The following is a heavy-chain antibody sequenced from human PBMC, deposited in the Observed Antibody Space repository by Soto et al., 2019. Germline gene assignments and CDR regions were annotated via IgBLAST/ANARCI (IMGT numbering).Heavy chain of an antibody. D-gene: IGHD3-3*01. Sequence: GGSLRLSCAASGFTFSSYAMSWVRQAPGKGLEWVSAISGSGGSTYYADSVKGRFTISRDNSKNTLYLQMNSLRAEDTAVYYCAKDSGRITIFGVVITDRYNWFDPWGQGTLVTVSS. CDR3: AKDSGRITIFGVVITDRYNWFDP. V-gene: IGHV3-23*01. CDR2: ISGSGGST. CDR1: GFTFSSYA. J-gene: IGHJ5*02.